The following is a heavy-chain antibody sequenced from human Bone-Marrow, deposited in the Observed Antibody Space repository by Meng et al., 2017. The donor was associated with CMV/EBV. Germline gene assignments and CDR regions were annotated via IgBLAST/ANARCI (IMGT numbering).Heavy chain of an antibody. D-gene: IGHD3-22*01. CDR2: ISSSGSTI. CDR1: GFTFSSYS. J-gene: IGHJ4*02. CDR3: ARDNVDGYYYDTWGDY. Sequence: LSLTCAASGFTFSSYSMNWVRQAPGKGLEWVSYISSSGSTIYYADSVKGRFTISRDNAKNSLYLQMNSLRAEDTAVYFCARDNVDGYYYDTWGDYWGQGTLVTVSS. V-gene: IGHV3-48*04.